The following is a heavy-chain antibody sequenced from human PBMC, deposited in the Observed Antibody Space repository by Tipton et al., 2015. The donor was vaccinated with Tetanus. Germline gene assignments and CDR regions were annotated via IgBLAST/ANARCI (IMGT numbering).Heavy chain of an antibody. CDR2: VSSTGLYI. CDR1: GFTFSTTK. D-gene: IGHD6-25*01. CDR3: VSGSALGN. Sequence: SLRLYCAVSGFTFSTTKMNWVRQAPGRGLEWVASVSSTGLYINYADSLKGRFTISRDNAKNSLSLQMNSLRTDDTAIYFCVSGSALGNWGQGTLVTVSS. V-gene: IGHV3-21*01. J-gene: IGHJ4*02.